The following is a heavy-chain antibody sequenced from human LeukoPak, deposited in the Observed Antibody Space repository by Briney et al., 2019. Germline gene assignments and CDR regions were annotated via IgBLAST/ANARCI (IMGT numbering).Heavy chain of an antibody. CDR1: GFTFSCYS. V-gene: IGHV3-21*01. CDR3: ASHPNAAAGLYYYYYMDV. Sequence: GGSLRLSCAASGFTFSCYSMNWVRQAPGKGLEWVSSISSSSSYIYYADSVKGRFTISRDNAKNSLYLQMNSLRAEDTAVYYCASHPNAAAGLYYYYYMDVWGKGTTVTVSS. D-gene: IGHD6-13*01. J-gene: IGHJ6*03. CDR2: ISSSSSYI.